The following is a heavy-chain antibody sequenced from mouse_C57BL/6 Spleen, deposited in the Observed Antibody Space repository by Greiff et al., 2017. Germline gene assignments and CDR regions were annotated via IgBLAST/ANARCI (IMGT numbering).Heavy chain of an antibody. D-gene: IGHD4-1*01. Sequence: VKLQESGAELARPGASVKLSCKASGYTFTSYGISWVKQRTGQGLEWIGEIYPRSGNTYYNEKFKGKATLTADKSSSTAYMELRSLTSEDSAVYFCARVHGGNWAYFDYWGQGTTLTVSS. CDR1: GYTFTSYG. CDR3: ARVHGGNWAYFDY. V-gene: IGHV1-81*01. J-gene: IGHJ2*01. CDR2: IYPRSGNT.